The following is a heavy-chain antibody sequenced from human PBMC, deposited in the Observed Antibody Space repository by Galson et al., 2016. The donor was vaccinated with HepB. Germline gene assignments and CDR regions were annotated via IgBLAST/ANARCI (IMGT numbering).Heavy chain of an antibody. CDR1: GFTFKDYG. J-gene: IGHJ6*03. V-gene: IGHV3-23*01. CDR2: ISMSGNSR. CDR3: AKSSGPAYFHYYMDV. Sequence: SLRLSCAASGFTFKDYGMTWVRQAPGKGLEDVSSISMSGNSRDYAESVKGRFTISRDNSKNTLSLQTNSLRVEDTAVYYCAKSSGPAYFHYYMDVWGKGTTVTVSS. D-gene: IGHD3-22*01.